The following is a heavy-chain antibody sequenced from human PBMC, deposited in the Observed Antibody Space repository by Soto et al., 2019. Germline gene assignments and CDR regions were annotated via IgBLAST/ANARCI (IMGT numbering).Heavy chain of an antibody. D-gene: IGHD6-19*01. CDR2: INHSGST. Sequence: SETLSLTCAVYGGSFSGYYWSWVRQSPGKGLEWIGEINHSGSTNYNPSLKSRVIISVDTSKNQFSLKLSSVTAADTAVYYCARVFSSGWYGKLDDYWGQGTLVTVSS. V-gene: IGHV4-34*01. CDR3: ARVFSSGWYGKLDDY. J-gene: IGHJ4*02. CDR1: GGSFSGYY.